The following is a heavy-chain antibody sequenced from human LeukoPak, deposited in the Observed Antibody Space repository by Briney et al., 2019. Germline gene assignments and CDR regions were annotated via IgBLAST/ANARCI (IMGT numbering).Heavy chain of an antibody. CDR1: GGSISSGDYY. CDR2: IYYSGST. CDR3: ARDLGITGTPDAFDI. J-gene: IGHJ3*02. Sequence: SETLFLTCTVSGGSISSGDYYWSWIRQPPGKGLEWIGYIYYSGSTYYNPSLKSRVTISVDTSKNQFSLKLSYVTAADTAVYYCARDLGITGTPDAFDIWGQGTMVTVSS. V-gene: IGHV4-30-4*08. D-gene: IGHD1-20*01.